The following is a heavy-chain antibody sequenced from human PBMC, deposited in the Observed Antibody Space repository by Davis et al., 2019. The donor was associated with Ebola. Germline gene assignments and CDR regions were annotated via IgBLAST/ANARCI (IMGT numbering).Heavy chain of an antibody. V-gene: IGHV1-18*01. CDR2: ISAYNGNT. D-gene: IGHD1-26*01. Sequence: AASVKVSCKASGYTFTSYGISWVRQAPGQGLEWMGWISAYNGNTNYARILQGRVTMTTDTSTGTAYMELRSLRSDDTAVYFCARTSIVGTTTTASDIWGQGTKVTVSS. CDR1: GYTFTSYG. CDR3: ARTSIVGTTTTASDI. J-gene: IGHJ3*02.